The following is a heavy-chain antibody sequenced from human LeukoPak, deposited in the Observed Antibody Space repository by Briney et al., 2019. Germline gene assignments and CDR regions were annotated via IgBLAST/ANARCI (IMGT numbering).Heavy chain of an antibody. V-gene: IGHV3-21*01. J-gene: IGHJ4*02. CDR1: GFTFSSYS. CDR2: ISSSSSYI. D-gene: IGHD3-22*01. CDR3: ARDLGYYYDSSGYYGFDY. Sequence: GGSLRLSCAASGFTFSSYSMNWVRQAPGKGLEWVSSISSSSSYIYYADSVKGRFTISRDNAKNSLYLQMNSLRAEDTAVYYCARDLGYYYDSSGYYGFDYWGQGTLVTVSS.